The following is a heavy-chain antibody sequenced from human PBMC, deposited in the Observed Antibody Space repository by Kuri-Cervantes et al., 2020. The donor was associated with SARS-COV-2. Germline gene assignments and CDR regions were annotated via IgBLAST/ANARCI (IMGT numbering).Heavy chain of an antibody. V-gene: IGHV4-59*01. Sequence: SETPSLTSTVSGGSISSYYWSWIRQPPGKGLEWIGYIYYSGSTNYNPSLKSRVTISVDTSKNQFSLKLSSVTAADTAVYYCATSYGGSGSYYYGMDVWGQGTTVTVSS. CDR2: IYYSGST. CDR3: ATSYGGSGSYYYGMDV. J-gene: IGHJ6*02. CDR1: GGSISSYY. D-gene: IGHD3-10*01.